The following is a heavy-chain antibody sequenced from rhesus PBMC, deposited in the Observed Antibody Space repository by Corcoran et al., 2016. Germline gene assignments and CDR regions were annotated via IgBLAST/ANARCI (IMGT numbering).Heavy chain of an antibody. CDR1: GGSISSTNW. Sequence: QVQLQESGPAVVKPSETLFLTCAVSGGSISSTNWWNWIRQSPGKGREWIGGIYGSVGSTEYNPSLTSRVTISIDTSKNQFSLKLSSVTAADTAMYYCARRGYSGYFDYWGQGVLVTVSS. D-gene: IGHD5-42*01. CDR3: ARRGYSGYFDY. V-gene: IGHV4-93*02. J-gene: IGHJ4*01. CDR2: IYGSVGST.